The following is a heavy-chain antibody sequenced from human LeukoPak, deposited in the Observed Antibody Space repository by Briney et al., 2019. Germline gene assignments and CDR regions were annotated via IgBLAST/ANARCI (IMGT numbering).Heavy chain of an antibody. CDR3: ARAGIVGATSFDY. CDR2: IYPGDSDT. Sequence: HGESLKISRKGSGYSFTSYWIGWVRQMPGKGLEWMGIIYPGDSDTRYSPSFQGQVTISADKSISTAYLQWSSLKASDTAMYYCARAGIVGATSFDYWGQGTLVTVSS. J-gene: IGHJ4*02. V-gene: IGHV5-51*01. CDR1: GYSFTSYW. D-gene: IGHD1-26*01.